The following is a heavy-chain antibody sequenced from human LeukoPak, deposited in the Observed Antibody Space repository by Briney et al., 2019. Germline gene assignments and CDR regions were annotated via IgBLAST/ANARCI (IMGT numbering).Heavy chain of an antibody. V-gene: IGHV4-61*02. D-gene: IGHD6-19*01. Sequence: SETLSLTCTVSGGSISSGSYYWSWIRQPAGKGLEWIGRIYTSGSTNYNPSLKSRVTISVDTSKNQFSLKLSSVTAADTAVYYCARVGRAVAVWFDPWGQGTLVTVSS. J-gene: IGHJ5*02. CDR1: GGSISSGSYY. CDR3: ARVGRAVAVWFDP. CDR2: IYTSGST.